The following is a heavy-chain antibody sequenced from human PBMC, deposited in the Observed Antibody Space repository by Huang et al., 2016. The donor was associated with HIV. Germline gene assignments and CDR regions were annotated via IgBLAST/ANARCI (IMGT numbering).Heavy chain of an antibody. Sequence: QLLLQESGPGLVKPSEALALTCAVSGGSIRSSDYHWGWIRQPPGKGLEWIGSIYYKVMTTYSPSLKSRVTIAVDTAKNLFFLNLTSMTAADTAVYYCARHREGPVAYYSGWGSHLNYMDVWGRGRTVVVSS. V-gene: IGHV4-39*01. CDR2: IYYKVMT. D-gene: IGHD3-10*01. J-gene: IGHJ6*03. CDR3: ARHREGPVAYYSGWGSHLNYMDV. CDR1: GGSIRSSDYH.